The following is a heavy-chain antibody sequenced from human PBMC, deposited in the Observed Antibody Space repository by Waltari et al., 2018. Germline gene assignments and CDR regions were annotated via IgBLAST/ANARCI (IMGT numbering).Heavy chain of an antibody. D-gene: IGHD3-22*01. CDR1: GYSFTSYW. J-gene: IGHJ4*02. V-gene: IGHV5-51*01. Sequence: EVQLVQSGAEVKKPGESLQISCKGSGYSFTSYWIGWVRQMPGTGLEWMGIICPGDSDTRASPSFQGQVTISADKSTSTAYLQWSSLKASDTAMYYCARQDFYQSSGYRSFDYWGQGTLVTVSP. CDR2: ICPGDSDT. CDR3: ARQDFYQSSGYRSFDY.